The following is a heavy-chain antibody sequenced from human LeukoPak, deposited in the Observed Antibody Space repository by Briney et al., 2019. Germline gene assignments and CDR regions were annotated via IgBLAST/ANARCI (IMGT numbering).Heavy chain of an antibody. V-gene: IGHV3-7*01. CDR2: IKQDGSEK. CDR3: TSELYLSDGSGL. D-gene: IGHD3-22*01. J-gene: IGHJ3*01. Sequence: GGSLRLSCAASGFTFSNYWMTWVRQAPGKGLEWVADIKQDGSEKLYVKSVRGRFTISRDNAKRSVYLQMNSLRVEDTVIYYCTSELYLSDGSGLWGPGTVVTVSS. CDR1: GFTFSNYW.